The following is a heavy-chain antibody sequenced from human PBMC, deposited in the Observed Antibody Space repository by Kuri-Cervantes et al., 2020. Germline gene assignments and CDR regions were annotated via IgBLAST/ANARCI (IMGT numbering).Heavy chain of an antibody. J-gene: IGHJ5*02. V-gene: IGHV1-69*13. D-gene: IGHD2-2*01. CDR2: IIPIFGTA. Sequence: SVKVSCKASGYTFTGYYMHWVRQAPGQGLEWMGGIIPIFGTANYAQKFQGRVTITADESTSTAYMELSSLRSEDTAVYYCARDRGCSSTSCYDNWFDPWGQGTLVTVDS. CDR1: GYTFTGYY. CDR3: ARDRGCSSTSCYDNWFDP.